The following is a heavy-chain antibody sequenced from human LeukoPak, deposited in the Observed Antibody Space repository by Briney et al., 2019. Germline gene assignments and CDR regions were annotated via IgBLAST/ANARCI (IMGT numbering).Heavy chain of an antibody. V-gene: IGHV4-59*11. D-gene: IGHD2-2*01. CDR3: ARGHCSSTSCSRNWFDP. Sequence: NTSETLSLTCTVSGGSISSHYWSWIRQPPGKGLEWIGYIYYSGSTNYNPSLKSRVTISIDTSKNQFSLKLSSVTAADTAVYYCARGHCSSTSCSRNWFDPWGQGTLVTVSS. CDR1: GGSISSHY. CDR2: IYYSGST. J-gene: IGHJ5*02.